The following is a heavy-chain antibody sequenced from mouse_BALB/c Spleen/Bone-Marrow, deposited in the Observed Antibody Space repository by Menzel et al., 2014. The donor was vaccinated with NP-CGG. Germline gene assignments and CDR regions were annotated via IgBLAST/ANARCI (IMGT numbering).Heavy chain of an antibody. CDR2: ISPRSGST. J-gene: IGHJ2*01. CDR3: TRIFDY. Sequence: LQQSGSELVRPGASVKLSCKASGYIFANYWMHWVKQRHGQGLEWIGNISPRSGSTNYDEKFKSKATRTVDTSSATAYMYLNSLTSEDSAVYYCTRIFDYWGQGTILTVSS. CDR1: GYIFANYW. V-gene: IGHV1S22*01.